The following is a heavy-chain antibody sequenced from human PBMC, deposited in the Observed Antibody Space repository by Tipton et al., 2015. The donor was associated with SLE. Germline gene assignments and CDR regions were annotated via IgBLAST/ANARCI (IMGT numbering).Heavy chain of an antibody. CDR2: INSDGSST. CDR3: ARDLGGIAVAGPADY. Sequence: GSLRLSCAASGFTFSSYWMHWVRQAPGKGLVWVSRINSDGSSTSYADSVKGRFTISRDNAKNTLYLQMNSLRAEDTAVYYCARDLGGIAVAGPADYWGQGTLVTVSS. J-gene: IGHJ4*02. D-gene: IGHD6-19*01. V-gene: IGHV3-74*01. CDR1: GFTFSSYW.